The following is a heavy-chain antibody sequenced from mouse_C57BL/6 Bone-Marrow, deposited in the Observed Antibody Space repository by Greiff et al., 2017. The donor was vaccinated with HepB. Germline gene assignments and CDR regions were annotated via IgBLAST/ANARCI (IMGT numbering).Heavy chain of an antibody. CDR3: AGNSYGYYAMDY. CDR2: IYPGSGST. Sequence: QVQLQQPGAELVKPGASVKMSCKASGFTFTSYWITWVKQRPGQGLEWIGDIYPGSGSTNYNEKFKSKATLTVDTSSNTAYMQLSSLTSEDSAVYYGAGNSYGYYAMDYWGQGTSVTVTS. V-gene: IGHV1-55*01. J-gene: IGHJ4*01. D-gene: IGHD1-1*01. CDR1: GFTFTSYW.